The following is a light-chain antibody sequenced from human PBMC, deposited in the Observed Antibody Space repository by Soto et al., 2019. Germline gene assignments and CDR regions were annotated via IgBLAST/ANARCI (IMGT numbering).Light chain of an antibody. V-gene: IGKV1-5*03. J-gene: IGKJ1*01. CDR3: QQYSTYSET. CDR2: QAS. Sequence: DIQMTQSPSSLSASVGDRVTITCRASQSISSYLNWYQQKPGKAPKLLIHQASSLESGVPSRFSGSGSGTEFTLTISSLQPDDFATYYCQQYSTYSETFGQGTKVDIK. CDR1: QSISSY.